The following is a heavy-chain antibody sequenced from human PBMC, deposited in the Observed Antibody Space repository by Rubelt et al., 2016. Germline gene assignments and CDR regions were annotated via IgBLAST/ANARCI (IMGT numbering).Heavy chain of an antibody. Sequence: VQLQQWGAGLLKPSETLSLTCAVYGGSFSGYYWSWIRQPPGKGLEWVSSISSSSSYIYYADSVKGRFTISRDNAKNSLYLQMNSLRAEDTAVYYCARSRGGDSYYYYYMDVWGKGTTVTVSS. J-gene: IGHJ6*03. D-gene: IGHD2-21*02. CDR2: ISSSSSYI. CDR3: ARSRGGDSYYYYYMDV. CDR1: GGSFSGYY. V-gene: IGHV3-21*01.